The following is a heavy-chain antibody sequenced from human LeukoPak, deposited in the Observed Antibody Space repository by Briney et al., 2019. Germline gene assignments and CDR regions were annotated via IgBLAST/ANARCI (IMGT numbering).Heavy chain of an antibody. D-gene: IGHD3-10*01. CDR2: IKEDGSEK. CDR1: GFTFSSNW. J-gene: IGHJ4*02. CDR3: ARGRRASAPMVRGVIILILDY. Sequence: GGSLRLSCAASGFTFSSNWMSWVRQAPGKGLEWVANIKEDGSEKYYVDSVKGRFTISRDNAKNSLYLQMNSLRAEDTAVYYCARGRRASAPMVRGVIILILDYWGQGTLVTVSS. V-gene: IGHV3-7*01.